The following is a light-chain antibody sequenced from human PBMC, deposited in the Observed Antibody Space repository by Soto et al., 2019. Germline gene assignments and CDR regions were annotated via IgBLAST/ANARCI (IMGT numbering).Light chain of an antibody. CDR3: QQYNNWPRT. V-gene: IGKV3-15*01. J-gene: IGKJ1*01. CDR2: GAS. Sequence: EIVLTQSPATLSLSAGQRATLSCRASQSVSSYLAWYQQKPGQSPRLLIYGASTRATGIPSRFSGSGSGTEFTLTISSLQSEDFAVYYCQQYNNWPRTFGQGTKVDIK. CDR1: QSVSSY.